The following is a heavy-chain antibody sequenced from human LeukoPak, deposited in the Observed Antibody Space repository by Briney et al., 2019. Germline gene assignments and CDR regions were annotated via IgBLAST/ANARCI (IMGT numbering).Heavy chain of an antibody. CDR3: ARSDYGDYSDYYYGMDV. V-gene: IGHV3-66*01. D-gene: IGHD4-17*01. CDR1: GFTVSSNY. J-gene: IGHJ6*02. CDR2: IYSGGST. Sequence: GGSLRLSCAASGFTVSSNYMSWVRQAPGKGLEWVSVIYSGGSTYYADSVKGRFTISRDNSKNTLYLQMNSLRAEDTAVYYCARSDYGDYSDYYYGMDVWGQGTTVTVSS.